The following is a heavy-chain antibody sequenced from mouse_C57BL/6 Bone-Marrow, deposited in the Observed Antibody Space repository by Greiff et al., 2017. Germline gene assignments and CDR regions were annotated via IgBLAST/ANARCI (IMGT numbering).Heavy chain of an antibody. J-gene: IGHJ4*01. CDR3: ARHGYDYGGGAMDY. CDR1: GFSLTSYG. CDR2: IWSDGST. Sequence: VQLQESGPGLVAPSQSLSITCTVSGFSLTSYGVHWVRQPPGKGLEWLVVIWSDGSTTYNSALKSRLSISKDNSKSQVFLKMNSLQTDDTAMYYCARHGYDYGGGAMDYWGQRTSVTVSS. V-gene: IGHV2-6-1*01. D-gene: IGHD2-4*01.